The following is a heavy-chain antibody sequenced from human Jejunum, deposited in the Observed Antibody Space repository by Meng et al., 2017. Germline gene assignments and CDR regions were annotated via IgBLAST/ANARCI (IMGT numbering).Heavy chain of an antibody. CDR3: GRVREVGAD. Sequence: VPLVAVGGGVGQPGGSLGLSCAASGFTFSDYYMDWLRQAPGKGLEWIGRIRNKVNSYSTEYAASVKGRFAVSRDDSKNSLYLQMTSLKAEDTAVYYCGRVREVGADWGQGTLVTVSS. D-gene: IGHD1-26*01. CDR1: GFTFSDYY. J-gene: IGHJ4*02. CDR2: IRNKVNSYST. V-gene: IGHV3-72*01.